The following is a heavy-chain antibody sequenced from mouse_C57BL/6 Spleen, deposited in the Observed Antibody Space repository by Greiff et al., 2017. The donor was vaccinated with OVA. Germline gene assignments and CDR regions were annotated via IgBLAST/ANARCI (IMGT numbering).Heavy chain of an antibody. CDR1: GFTFSDYG. J-gene: IGHJ2*01. D-gene: IGHD2-1*01. CDR3: AREGIYGNYFDY. V-gene: IGHV5-17*01. CDR2: ISSGSSTI. Sequence: EVKLVESGGGLVKPGGSLKLSCAASGFTFSDYGMHWVRQAPEKGLEWVAYISSGSSTIYYADTVKGRFTISRDNAKNTLFLQMTSLRSEDTAMDYCAREGIYGNYFDYWGQGTTLTVSS.